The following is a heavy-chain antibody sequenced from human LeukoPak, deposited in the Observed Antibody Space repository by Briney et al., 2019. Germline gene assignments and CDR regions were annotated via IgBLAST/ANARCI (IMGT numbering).Heavy chain of an antibody. J-gene: IGHJ3*02. CDR3: ASNYDSSGYGAFDI. V-gene: IGHV4-34*01. D-gene: IGHD3-22*01. Sequence: SETLSLTCALYGGSFSNYYWIRIRQPPGRGLEWIGEINDRGSTNYNPSLKSRVTISVDTSKNQFSLKLSSVTAADTAVYYCASNYDSSGYGAFDIWGQGTMVTVSS. CDR2: INDRGST. CDR1: GGSFSNYY.